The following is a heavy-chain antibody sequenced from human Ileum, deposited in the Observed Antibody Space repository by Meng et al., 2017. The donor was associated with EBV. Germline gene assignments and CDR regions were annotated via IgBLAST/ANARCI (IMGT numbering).Heavy chain of an antibody. CDR3: ARGAYTSTWF. J-gene: IGHJ1*01. D-gene: IGHD6-13*01. CDR1: ADSVSSNSAA. V-gene: IGHV6-1*01. CDR2: TYYRSKWYY. Sequence: VQLNPSGPALSHSCRTPSPPLAIPADSVSSNSAAWHWIRQSPSRGLEWLGRTYYRSKWYYDYAVSVKSRMTINPDTSKNQFSLQLNSVTPEDTAVYYCARGAYTSTWFWGQGTLVTVSS.